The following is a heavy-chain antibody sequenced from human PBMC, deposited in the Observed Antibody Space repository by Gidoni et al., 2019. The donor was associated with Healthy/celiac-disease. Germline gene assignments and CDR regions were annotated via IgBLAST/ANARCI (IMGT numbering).Heavy chain of an antibody. Sequence: EVQLVESGGGLVQPGGSLRLSCAASGFTFSSYDMHWVRQATGKGLEWVSAIGTAGDTYYPGSVKGRFTISRENAKNSLYLQMNSLRAGDTAVYYCARARGSWYYYGMDVWGQGTTVTVSS. CDR1: GFTFSSYD. CDR3: ARARGSWYYYGMDV. CDR2: IGTAGDT. J-gene: IGHJ6*02. V-gene: IGHV3-13*01.